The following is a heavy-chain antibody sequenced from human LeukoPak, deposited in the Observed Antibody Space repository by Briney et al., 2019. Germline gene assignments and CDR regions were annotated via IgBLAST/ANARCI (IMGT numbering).Heavy chain of an antibody. J-gene: IGHJ4*02. D-gene: IGHD2-2*01. CDR2: ISAYNGNT. CDR3: ARDQGYCSSTSCHPSDC. V-gene: IGHV1-18*01. Sequence: GASVKVSCKASGYTFTSYGISWVRQAPGQGLEWMGWISAYNGNTNYAQKLQGRVTMTTDTSTSTAYMELRSLRSDDTAVYYCARDQGYCSSTSCHPSDCWGQGTLVTVSS. CDR1: GYTFTSYG.